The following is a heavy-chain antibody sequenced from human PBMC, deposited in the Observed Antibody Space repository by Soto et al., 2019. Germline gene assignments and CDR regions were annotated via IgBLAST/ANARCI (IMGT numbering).Heavy chain of an antibody. J-gene: IGHJ3*02. CDR1: GFGFSSYA. CDR3: ARGADYSDTTGYYGAFDI. D-gene: IGHD3-22*01. CDR2: ISYVGSNK. Sequence: QVQLVESGGGVVQPGRSLRLSCAASGFGFSSYAMHWVRQAPGKGLEWVTVISYVGSNKHYADSVKGRFTVSTDNPRNTLFLQMNSLRPEDTAVYFCARGADYSDTTGYYGAFDIWGQGTMVTVSS. V-gene: IGHV3-30-3*01.